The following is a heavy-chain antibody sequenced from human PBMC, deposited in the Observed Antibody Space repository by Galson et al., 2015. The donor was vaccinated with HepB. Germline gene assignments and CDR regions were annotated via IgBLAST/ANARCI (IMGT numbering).Heavy chain of an antibody. CDR3: ARDLGYSSSWYGLDYYYYGMDV. J-gene: IGHJ6*02. Sequence: SVKVSCKASGYTFTSYAMNWVRQAPGQGLEWMGWINTNTGNPTYAQGFTGRFVFSLDTSVSTAYLQISSLKAEDTAVYYCARDLGYSSSWYGLDYYYYGMDVWGQGTTVTVSS. CDR2: INTNTGNP. D-gene: IGHD6-13*01. V-gene: IGHV7-4-1*02. CDR1: GYTFTSYA.